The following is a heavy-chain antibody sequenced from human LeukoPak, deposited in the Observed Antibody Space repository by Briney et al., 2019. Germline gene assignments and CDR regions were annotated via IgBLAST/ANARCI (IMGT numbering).Heavy chain of an antibody. V-gene: IGHV1-69*01. CDR2: IIPIFGTA. Sequence: SVKLSCKASGGTFSSYAISGVRQAPGQGLEWMGGIIPIFGTANYAQKFQGRVTITAEQSTSTAYKELSILRSEDTAVYYCASFNACGGDCYSSPDYFDYWGQGTLVTVSS. CDR3: ASFNACGGDCYSSPDYFDY. J-gene: IGHJ4*02. CDR1: GGTFSSYA. D-gene: IGHD2-21*01.